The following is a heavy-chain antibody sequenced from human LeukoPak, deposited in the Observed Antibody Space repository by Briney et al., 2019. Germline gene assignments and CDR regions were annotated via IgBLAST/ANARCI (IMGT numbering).Heavy chain of an antibody. Sequence: ASVKVSCKASGYTFTGYYMHWVRQAPGQGLEWMGWINPNSGGTNYAQKFQGRVTMTRDTSISTAYMELSRLRSDDTAVYYCARNYCTNGVCSRDYYYYYMDVWGKGTTVTVSS. J-gene: IGHJ6*03. CDR2: INPNSGGT. V-gene: IGHV1-2*02. D-gene: IGHD2-8*01. CDR3: ARNYCTNGVCSRDYYYYYMDV. CDR1: GYTFTGYY.